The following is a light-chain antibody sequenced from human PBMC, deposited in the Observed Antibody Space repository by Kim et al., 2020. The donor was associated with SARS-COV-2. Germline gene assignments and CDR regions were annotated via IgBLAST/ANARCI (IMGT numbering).Light chain of an antibody. CDR3: QVWDSTTAV. J-gene: IGLJ2*01. V-gene: IGLV3-9*01. Sequence: VALGQTARITCGEKGIGSRSVHWFQQKPGQAPVLVIYNESNRPSGIPERFSGSNSDNTATLTINRAQAGDEADYYCQVWDSTTAVFGGGTQLTVL. CDR2: NES. CDR1: GIGSRS.